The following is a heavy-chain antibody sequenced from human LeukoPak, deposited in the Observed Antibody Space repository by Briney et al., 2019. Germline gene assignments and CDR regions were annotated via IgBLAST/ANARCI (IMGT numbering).Heavy chain of an antibody. Sequence: PGGSLRLSCAASGFTFSNYWMHWIRQVPGKGLVWVSHIKYDGSATNYADSVKGRFTISRDNSKNTLYLQMNSLRAEDTAVYYCAKHNIDYWGQGTLVTVSS. J-gene: IGHJ4*02. V-gene: IGHV3-74*01. D-gene: IGHD1-1*01. CDR2: IKYDGSAT. CDR3: AKHNIDY. CDR1: GFTFSNYW.